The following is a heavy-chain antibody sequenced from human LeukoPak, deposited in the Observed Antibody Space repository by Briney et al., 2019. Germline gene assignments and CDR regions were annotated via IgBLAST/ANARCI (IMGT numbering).Heavy chain of an antibody. CDR3: AKGLGITIFGVVTHGFDY. V-gene: IGHV3-23*01. D-gene: IGHD3-3*01. CDR2: ISASGGST. CDR1: GFSPSSYA. J-gene: IGHJ4*02. Sequence: GGCLRLSCAASGFSPSSYAVSCVRHAPGKGLEWVSAISASGGSTYYADSVKGRFTISRDNSKNTLYLQMKSMRAEDTDVYYCAKGLGITIFGVVTHGFDYWGQGTLVTVSS.